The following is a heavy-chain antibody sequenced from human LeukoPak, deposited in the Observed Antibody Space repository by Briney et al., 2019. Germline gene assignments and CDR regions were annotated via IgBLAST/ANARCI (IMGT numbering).Heavy chain of an antibody. J-gene: IGHJ6*03. CDR1: GGSFSGYY. V-gene: IGHV4-34*01. CDR3: ARVIVYCSGGSCYRLGSRYYYYMDV. CDR2: INHSGST. Sequence: SETLSLTCAVYGGSFSGYYWSWIRQPPGKGLEWIGEINHSGSTNYNPSLKSRVTISVDTSKNQFSLKLSSVTAADTAVYYCARVIVYCSGGSCYRLGSRYYYYMDVWGKGTTVTVSS. D-gene: IGHD2-15*01.